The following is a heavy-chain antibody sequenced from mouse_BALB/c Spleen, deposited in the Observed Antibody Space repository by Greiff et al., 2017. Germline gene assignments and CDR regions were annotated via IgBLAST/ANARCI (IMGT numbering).Heavy chain of an antibody. CDR1: GYTFTSYY. CDR2: INPSNGGT. Sequence: QVQLQQSGAELVKPGASVKLSCKASGYTFTSYYMYWVKQRPGQGLEWIGEINPSNGGTNFNEKFKSKATLTVDKSSSTAYMQLSSLTSEDSAVYYCTRWDYDDYYAMDYWGQGTSVTVSS. D-gene: IGHD2-4*01. CDR3: TRWDYDDYYAMDY. J-gene: IGHJ4*01. V-gene: IGHV1S81*02.